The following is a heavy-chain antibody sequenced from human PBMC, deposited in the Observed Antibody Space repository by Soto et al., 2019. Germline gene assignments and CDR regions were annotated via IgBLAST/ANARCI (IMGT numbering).Heavy chain of an antibody. CDR3: ARTNVYDY. J-gene: IGHJ4*02. CDR2: IKHDGTEK. CDR1: GFTLSSYW. V-gene: IGHV3-7*03. Sequence: PGGSLRLSCAASGFTLSSYWMNWVRQAPGKGLEWVANIKHDGTEKYYVDSVKGRFTISRDDAKNSLYLQKNSLRAEDTAVYYCARTNVYDYWGQGTLVTVSS. D-gene: IGHD1-1*01.